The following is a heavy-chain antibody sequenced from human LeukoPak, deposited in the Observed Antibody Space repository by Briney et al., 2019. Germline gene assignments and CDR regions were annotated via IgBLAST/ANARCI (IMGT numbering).Heavy chain of an antibody. CDR1: GFTFSDYI. J-gene: IGHJ3*02. V-gene: IGHV3-72*01. CDR2: IRRGANSYTT. D-gene: IGHD3-16*01. CDR3: CRDGGGGGNSAFDI. Sequence: QPGGSLRLSCAASGFTFSDYILDWVRQAPGKGLEWVGRIRRGANSYTTEYAASVKGRFTISRDDSKNSLYLHMNSLKSEDTAVYYCCRDGGGGGNSAFDIWGQGTMVSVSS.